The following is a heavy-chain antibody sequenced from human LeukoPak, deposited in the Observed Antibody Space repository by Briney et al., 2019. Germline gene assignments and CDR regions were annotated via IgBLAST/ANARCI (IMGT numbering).Heavy chain of an antibody. CDR3: ARFYYGMDV. CDR1: GFTFSSYS. J-gene: IGHJ6*02. CDR2: ISSSSGYI. V-gene: IGHV3-21*01. Sequence: GGSLRLSCAASGFTFSSYSMNWVRQAPGKGLEWVSSISSSSGYIYYADSVKGRFTISRDNAKNSLYLQMNSLRAEDTAVYYCARFYYGMDVWGQGTTVTVSS.